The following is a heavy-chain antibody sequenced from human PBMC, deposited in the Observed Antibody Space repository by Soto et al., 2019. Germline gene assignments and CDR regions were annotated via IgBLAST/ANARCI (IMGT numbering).Heavy chain of an antibody. D-gene: IGHD4-17*01. CDR2: IIPILGIA. CDR3: ASNYGDYVSYYYYYYMDV. V-gene: IGHV1-69*02. J-gene: IGHJ6*03. CDR1: GYTFTSYY. Sequence: GASVKVSCKASGYTFTSYYMHWVRQAPGQGLEWMGRIIPILGIANYAQKFQGRVTITADKSTSTAYMELSSLRSEDTAVYYCASNYGDYVSYYYYYYMDVWGKGTTVTVSS.